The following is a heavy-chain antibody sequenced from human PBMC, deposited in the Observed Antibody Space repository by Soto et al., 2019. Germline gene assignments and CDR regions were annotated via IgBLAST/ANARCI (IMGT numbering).Heavy chain of an antibody. Sequence: QVQLVESGGGVVQPGRSLRLSCAASGFTFSSYGMHWVRQAPGKGLEWVAVIWYDGSNKYYADSVKGRFTISRDNSKNTLYLQMNSLRAEDTAVYYCAREEIVLVPAAIFYGMDVWVQGTTVTVSS. V-gene: IGHV3-33*01. D-gene: IGHD2-2*02. CDR2: IWYDGSNK. CDR1: GFTFSSYG. CDR3: AREEIVLVPAAIFYGMDV. J-gene: IGHJ6*02.